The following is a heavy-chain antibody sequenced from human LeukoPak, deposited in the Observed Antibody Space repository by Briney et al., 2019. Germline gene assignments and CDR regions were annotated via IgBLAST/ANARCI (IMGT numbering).Heavy chain of an antibody. Sequence: GGSLRLSCAASGFTFSSYTMHWVRQIPGERPEWVSSINGDTTYIYYADSLKGRFTISRDNTNTSLFLQMNSLRAEDTATYFCARRGTDASFSFFDVWGQGTMVTVSS. D-gene: IGHD1-1*01. V-gene: IGHV3-21*01. CDR1: GFTFSSYT. CDR2: INGDTTYI. CDR3: ARRGTDASFSFFDV. J-gene: IGHJ3*01.